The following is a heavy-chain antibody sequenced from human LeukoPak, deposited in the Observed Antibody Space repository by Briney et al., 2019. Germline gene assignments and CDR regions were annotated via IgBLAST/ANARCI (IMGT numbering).Heavy chain of an antibody. D-gene: IGHD6-6*01. Sequence: GASVKVSCKASGYTFTNYAMHWVRQAPGQRLEWMGWINAGNGNTKYSQKLQGRVTMTTDTSTSTAYMELRSLRSDDTAVYYCARVAAPDAFDIWGQGTMVTVSS. CDR2: INAGNGNT. V-gene: IGHV1-3*01. CDR1: GYTFTNYA. J-gene: IGHJ3*02. CDR3: ARVAAPDAFDI.